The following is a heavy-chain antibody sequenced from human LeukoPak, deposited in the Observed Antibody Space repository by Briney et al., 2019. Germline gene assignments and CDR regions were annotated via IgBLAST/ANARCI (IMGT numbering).Heavy chain of an antibody. D-gene: IGHD2-2*01. V-gene: IGHV3-74*03. Sequence: GGSLRLSCAASGFTFSSYWMHWVRQAPGKGLVWVSRINDGGSYTTYADSVEGRFTIFRDNAKNTLYLQMSSLRAEDTAVYYCARGRYSSRSGGYYFDIWGQGTLVTVSS. CDR3: ARGRYSSRSGGYYFDI. CDR1: GFTFSSYW. J-gene: IGHJ4*02. CDR2: INDGGSYT.